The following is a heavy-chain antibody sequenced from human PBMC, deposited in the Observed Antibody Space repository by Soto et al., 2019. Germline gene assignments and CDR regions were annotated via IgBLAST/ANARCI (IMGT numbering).Heavy chain of an antibody. J-gene: IGHJ4*02. CDR2: IYSGGYT. CDR1: GFTVSNNY. Sequence: EVQLVESGGGLIQPGGSLRLSCAVSGFTVSNNYMSWVRQAPGKGLEGVSVIYSGGYTAYGDSVKGRFTISRDNSKNKLFFQIKSRRADDTGFFYCATHAGGGGYWGQGTLVTVSS. D-gene: IGHD3-10*01. CDR3: ATHAGGGGY. V-gene: IGHV3-53*01.